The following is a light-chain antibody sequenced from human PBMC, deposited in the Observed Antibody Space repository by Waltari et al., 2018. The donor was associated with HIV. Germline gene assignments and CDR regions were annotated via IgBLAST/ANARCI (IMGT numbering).Light chain of an antibody. V-gene: IGKV3-15*01. J-gene: IGKJ2*01. Sequence: EKVMTRSPATLSVSPGERATLSCRASQTINNNLAWYQQKPGQAPQLLIYGASTRAAGVPARFSGSGSGTEFTLTITSLQSEDLAIYYCQQYNNWPQTFGQGTKVEIK. CDR3: QQYNNWPQT. CDR1: QTINNN. CDR2: GAS.